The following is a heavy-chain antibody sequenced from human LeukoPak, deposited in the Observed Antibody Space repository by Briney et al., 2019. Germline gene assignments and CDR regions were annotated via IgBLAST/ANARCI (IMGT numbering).Heavy chain of an antibody. CDR2: MTSRSTI. CDR1: GFTFSTYS. Sequence: PGGSLRLSCAASGFTFSTYSMNWVRQAPGKGLEWVATMTSRSTIYYADSVKGRFTISRDNAKNSLYLQMNSLRDEDTAVYSCARPPTIFCEFDAFDIWGRGTKVTVSS. D-gene: IGHD3-9*01. J-gene: IGHJ3*02. V-gene: IGHV3-69-1*02. CDR3: ARPPTIFCEFDAFDI.